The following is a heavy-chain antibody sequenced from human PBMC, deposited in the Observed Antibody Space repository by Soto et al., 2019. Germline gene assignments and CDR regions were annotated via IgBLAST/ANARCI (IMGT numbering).Heavy chain of an antibody. D-gene: IGHD3-22*01. CDR2: ITTRGGRT. CDR3: AKEYYYDPSGPYSDLYFDS. Sequence: GGSLTLSCAASGFSFSSYAMSWVRQAPSQGLEWVSSITTRGGRTYYADSVRGRFTISRDNFANALYLEMNSLRAEDTAIYYCAKEYYYDPSGPYSDLYFDSWGQGTLVTVSS. V-gene: IGHV3-23*01. CDR1: GFSFSSYA. J-gene: IGHJ4*02.